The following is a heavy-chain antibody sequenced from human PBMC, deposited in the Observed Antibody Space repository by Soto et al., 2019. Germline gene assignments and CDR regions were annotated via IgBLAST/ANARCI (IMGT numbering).Heavy chain of an antibody. D-gene: IGHD6-6*01. CDR3: AKDISYFGAAPTGYYGMDV. V-gene: IGHV3-43*01. CDR2: ISWDGGST. J-gene: IGHJ6*02. Sequence: GGSLRLSCAASGFTFDDYTMHWVRQAPGKGLEWVSLISWDGGSTYYADSVKGRFTISRDNSKNSLYLQMNSLRTEDTALYYCAKDISYFGAAPTGYYGMDVWGQGTTVTVSS. CDR1: GFTFDDYT.